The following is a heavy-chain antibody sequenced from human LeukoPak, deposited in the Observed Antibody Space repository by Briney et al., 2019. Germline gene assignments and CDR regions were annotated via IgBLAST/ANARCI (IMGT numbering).Heavy chain of an antibody. CDR2: IGGSGGST. D-gene: IGHD3-3*01. Sequence: GGSLRLSCAAPGFTFGSYAMSWVRQAPGKGLEWVSAIGGSGGSTYYADSVKGRFTISRDNSKNTLYLQMNSLRAEDTAVYYCAKDPLGITIFGVVKDYYYDMDVWGKGTTVTVSS. CDR1: GFTFGSYA. CDR3: AKDPLGITIFGVVKDYYYDMDV. V-gene: IGHV3-23*01. J-gene: IGHJ6*03.